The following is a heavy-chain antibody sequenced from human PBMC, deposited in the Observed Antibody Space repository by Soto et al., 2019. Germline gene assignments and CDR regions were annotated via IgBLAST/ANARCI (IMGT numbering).Heavy chain of an antibody. CDR3: ARASGCSGDSCAFDP. CDR1: GGSISSYY. D-gene: IGHD2-15*01. CDR2: IYYTGST. Sequence: PSETLSLTCPVSGGSISSYYLSWIRQPPGKGLEWIGYIYYTGSTNYNPSLKSRVTISVDTSKNQFSLKLSSVTAADTAVYYCARASGCSGDSCAFDPWGQGTLVTVSS. V-gene: IGHV4-59*01. J-gene: IGHJ5*02.